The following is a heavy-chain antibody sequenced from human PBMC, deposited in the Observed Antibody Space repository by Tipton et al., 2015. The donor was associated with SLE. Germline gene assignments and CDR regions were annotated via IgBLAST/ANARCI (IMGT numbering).Heavy chain of an antibody. Sequence: GLVKPSETLSLSCAVPDSSVSRGHFWGWIRLSPGKGLEWIGSIHQSGSSGTTYYNPSLQSRVTISVDTPKNQFSLKLNSVTAADTAVYYCARGAKERITLVRVRPYYFDYWSQGSLVTVSS. CDR3: ARGAKERITLVRVRPYYFDY. CDR1: DSSVSRGHF. J-gene: IGHJ4*02. D-gene: IGHD3-10*01. V-gene: IGHV4-38-2*01. CDR2: IHQSGSSGTT.